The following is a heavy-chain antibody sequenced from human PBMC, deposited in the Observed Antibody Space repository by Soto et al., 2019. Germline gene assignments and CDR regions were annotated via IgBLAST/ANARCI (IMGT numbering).Heavy chain of an antibody. CDR1: GYTLTELS. CDR3: ASPSPPSITMIVVVTDDAFDI. Sequence: ASVKVSCKVSGYTLTELSMHWVRQAPGKGLEWMGGFDPEDGETIYAQKFQGRVTMTEDTSTDTAYMELSSLRSEDTAVYYCASPSPPSITMIVVVTDDAFDIWGQGTMVTVSS. D-gene: IGHD3-22*01. J-gene: IGHJ3*02. V-gene: IGHV1-24*01. CDR2: FDPEDGET.